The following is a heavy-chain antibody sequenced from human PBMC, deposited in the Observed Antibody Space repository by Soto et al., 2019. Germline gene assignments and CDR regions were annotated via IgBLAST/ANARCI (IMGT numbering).Heavy chain of an antibody. D-gene: IGHD3-3*01. Sequence: SETLSLTCTVSGGSITNYYWGWIRQPPGKGLEYIGYIYYIGITNYNPSLKSRVTISADTSKNQFSLKMTSVTAADTAVYYCVTVGTILGEVSSFDYWGQGTLVTVSS. CDR2: IYYIGIT. J-gene: IGHJ4*02. V-gene: IGHV4-59*01. CDR1: GGSITNYY. CDR3: VTVGTILGEVSSFDY.